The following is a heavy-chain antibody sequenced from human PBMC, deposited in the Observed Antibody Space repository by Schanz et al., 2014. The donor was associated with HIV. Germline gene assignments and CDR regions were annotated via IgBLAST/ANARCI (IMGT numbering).Heavy chain of an antibody. Sequence: QVQLVQSGAEVEKPGASVKVSCKASGYTFTSYGINWVRQAPGQGLEWMGWINPKSGATKYAQRFQGRVTMTTDTSISTVYMELSRLRSDDTAMYYCARVEPAAVPDTFFYYGMDVWGQGTTVTVSS. CDR1: GYTFTSYG. J-gene: IGHJ6*02. CDR3: ARVEPAAVPDTFFYYGMDV. V-gene: IGHV1-2*02. CDR2: INPKSGAT. D-gene: IGHD2-2*02.